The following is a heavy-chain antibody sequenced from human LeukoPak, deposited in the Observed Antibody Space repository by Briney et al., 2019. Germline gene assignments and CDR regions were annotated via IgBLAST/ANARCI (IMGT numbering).Heavy chain of an antibody. V-gene: IGHV1-2*02. CDR3: ARGPSITMVRGGQWYYYMDV. CDR1: GYTFTGYY. CDR2: INPNSGGT. D-gene: IGHD3-10*01. J-gene: IGHJ6*03. Sequence: ASVKVSCKASGYTFTGYYMHWVRQAPGQGLEWMGWINPNSGGTNYAQKFQGRVTITRDTSTNTVYMELSSLRSEDTAVYYCARGPSITMVRGGQWYYYMDVWGKGTTVTISS.